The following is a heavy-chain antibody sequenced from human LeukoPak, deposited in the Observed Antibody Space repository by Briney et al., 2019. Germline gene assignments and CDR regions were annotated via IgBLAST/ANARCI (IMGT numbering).Heavy chain of an antibody. CDR2: IRSKAYGGTI. V-gene: IGHV3-49*04. D-gene: IGHD3-10*01. CDR3: ARGPILLWIHNGMDV. J-gene: IGHJ6*02. Sequence: GRSLRLSCAAYGFIFGDHAMSWVRQAPGKGLEWEGFIRSKAYGGTIEYAASVEGRFTISRDDSKGIAYLQMNSLETEDTAVYYCARGPILLWIHNGMDVWGPGTTVTVSS. CDR1: GFIFGDHA.